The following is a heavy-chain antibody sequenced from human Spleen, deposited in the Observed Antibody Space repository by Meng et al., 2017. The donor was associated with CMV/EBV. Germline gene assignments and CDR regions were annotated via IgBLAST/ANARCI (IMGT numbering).Heavy chain of an antibody. V-gene: IGHV4-59*01. CDR2: VFHTGST. D-gene: IGHD3-22*01. J-gene: IGHJ4*02. CDR3: ARGQGTYYYDSTSYRPDNFHFDF. Sequence: SETLSLTCTVSDASFRSYYWNWIRQSPGRGLEWIGYVFHTGSTNYSPSLKTRVTISLDTSKNQFSLKLSSVTAADTAVYYRARGQGTYYYDSTSYRPDNFHFDFWGQGRLVTVSS. CDR1: DASFRSYY.